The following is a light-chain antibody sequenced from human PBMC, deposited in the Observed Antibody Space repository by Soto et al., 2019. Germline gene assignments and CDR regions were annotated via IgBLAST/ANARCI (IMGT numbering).Light chain of an antibody. CDR2: EVS. CDR3: SSHTTYSTRV. V-gene: IGLV2-14*01. CDR1: SSDIGSYNY. Sequence: QSALTQPASVSGSPGQSIAISCTGTSSDIGSYNYVSWYQQHPGKAPKLMIHEVSNRPSGVSDRFSGSKSGNTASLTISGLQADDEADYYRSSHTTYSTRVFGTGTKVTVL. J-gene: IGLJ1*01.